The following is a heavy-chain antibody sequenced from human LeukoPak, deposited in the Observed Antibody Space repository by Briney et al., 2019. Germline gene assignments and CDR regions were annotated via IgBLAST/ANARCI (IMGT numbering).Heavy chain of an antibody. CDR2: IYYSGST. CDR3: ASWSGFYTGFDY. Sequence: PSETLSLTCTVSGGSISSSSYYWGWIRQPPGKGLEWIGSIYYSGSTYYNPSLKSRVTISVDTSKNQFSLKLSSVTAADTAVYYCASWSGFYTGFDYWGQGTLVTVSS. V-gene: IGHV4-39*01. CDR1: GGSISSSSYY. J-gene: IGHJ4*02. D-gene: IGHD3-3*01.